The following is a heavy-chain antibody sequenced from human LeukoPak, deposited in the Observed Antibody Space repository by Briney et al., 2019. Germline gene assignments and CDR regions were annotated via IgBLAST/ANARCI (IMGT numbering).Heavy chain of an antibody. CDR2: ISAYKGDT. CDR1: GGTFSSYA. Sequence: ASVKVSCKASGGTFSSYAISCVRQAPGQGLEWMGWISAYKGDTNYEQKLQRRLTITTDTYPCTLYMDLRSLSSDHTAVYYCARDIIGIAAAGPGGVRGQRTLVTVSS. J-gene: IGHJ1*01. D-gene: IGHD6-13*01. V-gene: IGHV1-18*01. CDR3: ARDIIGIAAAGPGGV.